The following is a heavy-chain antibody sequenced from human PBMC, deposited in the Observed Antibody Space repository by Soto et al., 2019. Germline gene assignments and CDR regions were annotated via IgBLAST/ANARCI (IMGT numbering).Heavy chain of an antibody. CDR1: GYIFPNYV. V-gene: IGHV1-18*01. J-gene: IGHJ4*02. CDR2: ISAHNGDT. CDR3: AIIPPVNYYFDY. Sequence: QVQLVQSGAEVKKPGASVKVSCKASGYIFPNYVIAWVRQAPGQGLEWMGWISAHNGDTSYAQKLQGRVPMTADTSTTTAYMELRSLSSDDTAVYYCAIIPPVNYYFDYWGQGTLVTVSS.